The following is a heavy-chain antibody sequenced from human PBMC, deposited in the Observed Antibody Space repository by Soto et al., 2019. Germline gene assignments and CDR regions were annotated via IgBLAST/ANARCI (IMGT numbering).Heavy chain of an antibody. J-gene: IGHJ4*02. CDR2: MQPSSGRT. CDR1: GYSFTSLD. CDR3: ARGVTAGVDY. D-gene: IGHD1-26*01. Sequence: ASVKVSCKASGYSFTSLDINWVRQTTGQGLEWMGWMQPSSGRTGYAQKFQGRVTMTRDTSINTAYMELSSLTSDDTAFYYCARGVTAGVDYWGQVTLVPVSS. V-gene: IGHV1-8*01.